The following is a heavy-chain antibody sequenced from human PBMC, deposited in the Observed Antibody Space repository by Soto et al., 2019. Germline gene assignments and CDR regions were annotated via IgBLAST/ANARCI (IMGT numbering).Heavy chain of an antibody. Sequence: SETLSLTCTVSGGSISSSSYYWGWIRQPPGKGLEWIGSIYYSGSTYYNPSLKSRVTISVDTSKNQFSLKLSSVTAADTAVYYCARHGGIQLEVYGWFDPWGQGTLVTVSS. CDR1: GGSISSSSYY. V-gene: IGHV4-39*01. J-gene: IGHJ5*02. D-gene: IGHD5-18*01. CDR3: ARHGGIQLEVYGWFDP. CDR2: IYYSGST.